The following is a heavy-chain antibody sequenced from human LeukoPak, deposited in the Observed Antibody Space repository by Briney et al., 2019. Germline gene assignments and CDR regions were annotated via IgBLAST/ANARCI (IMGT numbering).Heavy chain of an antibody. CDR1: GFTFSDTW. CDR2: IKPDGSEA. V-gene: IGHV3-7*01. D-gene: IGHD1-26*01. Sequence: PGGSLRLSCAASGFTFSDTWMNWVPRVPGKGLEWVGNIKPDGSEAYYVDSVEGRFTISRDNVRDSLYLQMNSLRVDDTAVYYCARPGVAGGAFDVWGRGTGVTVSS. J-gene: IGHJ3*01. CDR3: ARPGVAGGAFDV.